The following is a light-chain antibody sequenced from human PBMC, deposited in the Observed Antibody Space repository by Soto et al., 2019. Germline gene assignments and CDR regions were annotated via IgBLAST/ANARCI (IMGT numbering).Light chain of an antibody. J-gene: IGKJ1*01. V-gene: IGKV1-5*01. CDR3: QQYNSYS. CDR2: HAS. CDR1: QSISSW. Sequence: DVQITQSASTVSASVGDRVTITCRASQSISSWLAWYQQKPGTAPKVLIYHASNLQSGVPSRFSGSGSGTEFTLTISSLQPDDFATYYCQQYNSYSFGQGTKV.